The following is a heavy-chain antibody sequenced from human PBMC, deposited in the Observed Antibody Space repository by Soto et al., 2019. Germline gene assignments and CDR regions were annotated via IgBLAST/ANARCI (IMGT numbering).Heavy chain of an antibody. CDR1: GFTFSSYG. D-gene: IGHD3-22*01. J-gene: IGHJ6*02. CDR3: ASDYYDSSGYFFGMDV. CDR2: IWYDGSNK. V-gene: IGHV3-33*01. Sequence: QVQLVESGGGVVQPGRSLRLSCAASGFTFSSYGMHWVRQAPGKGLEWVAVIWYDGSNKYYPDSVKGRFTISRDNSKNTLYLQMNSLRAEDTAVYYCASDYYDSSGYFFGMDVWGQGTTVTVSS.